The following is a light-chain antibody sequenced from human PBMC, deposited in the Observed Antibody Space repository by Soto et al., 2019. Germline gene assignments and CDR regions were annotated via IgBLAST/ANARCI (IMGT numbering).Light chain of an antibody. CDR1: SSDVGGYNY. CDR2: DVS. Sequence: QSVLTQPASVSGSPGQSITISCTGTSSDVGGYNYVSWYQQHPGKAPKLMIYDVSNRPSGASNRFSGSKSGNTASLTISGLQAEDEADYYCSSYTSSSSYVFGTGTKVPVL. J-gene: IGLJ1*01. CDR3: SSYTSSSSYV. V-gene: IGLV2-14*01.